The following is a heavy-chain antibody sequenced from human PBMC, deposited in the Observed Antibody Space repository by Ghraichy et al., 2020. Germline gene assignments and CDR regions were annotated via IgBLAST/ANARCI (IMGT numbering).Heavy chain of an antibody. CDR1: GGSFSGYY. CDR3: ARGPMWTRIYRKLGYFDY. V-gene: IGHV4-34*01. J-gene: IGHJ4*02. Sequence: GSLRLSCAVYGGSFSGYYWSWIRQPPGKGLEWIGEINHSGSTNYNPSLKSRVTISVDTSKNQFSLKLSSVTAADTAVYYCARGPMWTRIYRKLGYFDYWGQGTLVTVSS. D-gene: IGHD3/OR15-3a*01. CDR2: INHSGST.